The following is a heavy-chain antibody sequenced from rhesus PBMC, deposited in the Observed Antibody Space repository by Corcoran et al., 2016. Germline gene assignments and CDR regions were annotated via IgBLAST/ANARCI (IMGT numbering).Heavy chain of an antibody. V-gene: IGHV4-165*02. Sequence: QVQLQESGPGLVKPSETLSLTCAVSGGSISGYYWNWIRQPPGKGLEWVGYIGGSRGGASSTPSLRQQCTSTTDASKNHISLKLSTVTAADTAVYYCARTRTNIVLTAYYFDYWGQGVLVTVSS. CDR1: GGSISGYY. CDR2: IGGSRGGA. CDR3: ARTRTNIVLTAYYFDY. D-gene: IGHD2-15*01. J-gene: IGHJ4*01.